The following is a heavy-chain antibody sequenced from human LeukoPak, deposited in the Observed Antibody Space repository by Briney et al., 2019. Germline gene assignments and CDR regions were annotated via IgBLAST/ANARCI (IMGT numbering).Heavy chain of an antibody. J-gene: IGHJ6*02. CDR3: ARDRYFYYYGMDV. CDR1: GFTFSDYY. Sequence: PGGSLRLSCAASGFTFSDYYMSWIRQAPGKGLEWVSYINPRSTYTNYADSVKGRLTVSRDNAKNSLYLQTDSLRADDTAMYYCARDRYFYYYGMDVWGQGTTVTVSS. CDR2: INPRSTYT. V-gene: IGHV3-11*05.